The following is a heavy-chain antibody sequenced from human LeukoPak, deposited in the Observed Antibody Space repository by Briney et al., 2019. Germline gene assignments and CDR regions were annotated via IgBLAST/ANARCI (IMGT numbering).Heavy chain of an antibody. V-gene: IGHV1-46*01. CDR3: ARDPGNYYGSGSGYYYYMDV. J-gene: IGHJ6*03. CDR2: INPSGGST. D-gene: IGHD3-10*01. Sequence: ASVKVSCKASGYTFTSYYMHWVRQAPGQGLEWMGIINPSGGSTSYAQKFQGRVTMTRDMSTSTVYMELSSLRSEDTAVYYCARDPGNYYGSGSGYYYYMDVWGKGTTVTVSS. CDR1: GYTFTSYY.